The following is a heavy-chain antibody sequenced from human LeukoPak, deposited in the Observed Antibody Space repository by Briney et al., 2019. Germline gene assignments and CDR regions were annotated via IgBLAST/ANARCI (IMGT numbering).Heavy chain of an antibody. CDR1: GGSISSYY. CDR2: INHSGST. Sequence: PSETLSLTCTVSGGSISSYYWSWIRQPPGKGLEWIGEINHSGSTNYNPSLKSRVTISVDTSKNQFSLKLSSVTAADTAVYYCARSGDYYDSSGYYDVVAYYGMDVWGQGTTDTVSS. V-gene: IGHV4-34*01. CDR3: ARSGDYYDSSGYYDVVAYYGMDV. J-gene: IGHJ6*02. D-gene: IGHD3-22*01.